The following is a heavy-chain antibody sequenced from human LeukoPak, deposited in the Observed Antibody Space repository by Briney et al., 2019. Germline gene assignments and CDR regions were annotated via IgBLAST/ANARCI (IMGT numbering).Heavy chain of an antibody. Sequence: GRSLKLSCAASGFTFSGYGMHWVRQAPGKGLEWVAVISYDGHNEYYADSVKGRFTISRDNSKNTELLQMNSLRVEDTAVYYCAKGIGYGGMDVWGQGTTLIVSS. D-gene: IGHD5-12*01. J-gene: IGHJ6*02. CDR2: ISYDGHNE. CDR3: AKGIGYGGMDV. CDR1: GFTFSGYG. V-gene: IGHV3-30*18.